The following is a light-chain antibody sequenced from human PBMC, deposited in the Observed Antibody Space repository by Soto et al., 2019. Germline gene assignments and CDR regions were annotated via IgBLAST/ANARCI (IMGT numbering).Light chain of an antibody. CDR1: QGISSY. J-gene: IGKJ3*01. CDR3: QQRNSYFT. CDR2: AAS. V-gene: IGKV1-9*01. Sequence: DIQLTQSPSFLSSSAGDRVTITCRASQGISSYLAWYQQKPGKAPKLLIYAASTMQSGVPSRFSGSGSGTEVTLTISSLQPEDVATYYGQQRNSYFTFGPGTKVDIK.